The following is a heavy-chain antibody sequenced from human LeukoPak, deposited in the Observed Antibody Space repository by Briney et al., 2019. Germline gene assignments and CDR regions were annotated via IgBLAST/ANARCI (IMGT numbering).Heavy chain of an antibody. D-gene: IGHD3-22*01. Sequence: GGSLRLSCAGSGFIFSNYVLHWVRQSPDKGLEWLALISADGNAKFYADSVKGRFTISRDNAKNSLYLQMNSLRAEDTAVYYCARVLHNRNYDGSTYYGYWGQGTLVTVSS. CDR1: GFIFSNYV. CDR2: ISADGNAK. J-gene: IGHJ4*02. CDR3: ARVLHNRNYDGSTYYGY. V-gene: IGHV3-30*04.